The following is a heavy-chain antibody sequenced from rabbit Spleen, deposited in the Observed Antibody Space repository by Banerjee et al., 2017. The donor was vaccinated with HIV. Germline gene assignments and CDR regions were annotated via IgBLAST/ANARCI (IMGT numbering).Heavy chain of an antibody. V-gene: IGHV1S45*01. CDR3: ARGVIDSSSRPYFEL. Sequence: QQQLVESGGGLVQPEGSLTLTCTASGFSLNNKYIMCWVRQAPGKGLEWIAGIRGDDSGDTWYASWAKGRFTISKPSSTTVTLQMTSLTAADTATYFCARGVIDSSSRPYFELWGPGTLVTVS. J-gene: IGHJ4*01. CDR2: IRGDDSGDT. CDR1: GFSLNNKYI. D-gene: IGHD1-1*01.